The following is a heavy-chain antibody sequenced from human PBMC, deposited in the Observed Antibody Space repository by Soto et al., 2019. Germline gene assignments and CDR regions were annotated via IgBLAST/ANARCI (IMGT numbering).Heavy chain of an antibody. D-gene: IGHD5-12*01. CDR1: GFSLSNSGVG. J-gene: IGHJ5*02. Sequence: SGPTLVNPTQTLTLTCTFSGFSLSNSGVGVGWMRQPPGKALEWLALIYWKDDKRYSPSLKSRLTITKDTSKNQVVLTMTNMDPVDTATYYCEHRRVYSGYDYNWFDPWGQGTLVTVSS. CDR3: EHRRVYSGYDYNWFDP. CDR2: IYWKDDK. V-gene: IGHV2-5*01.